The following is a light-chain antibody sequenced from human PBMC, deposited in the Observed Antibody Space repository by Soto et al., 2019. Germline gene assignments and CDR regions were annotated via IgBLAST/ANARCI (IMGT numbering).Light chain of an antibody. CDR2: AAS. Sequence: AIPMTQSPSSLSASVGDTVTITCRASQGITNDLGWYQQKPGKAPKLLIYAASSLQRGVPSRFSGSGSGTDFTLTISSLQPEDFATYYCLQNHDYPWTFGQGTKVDNK. J-gene: IGKJ1*01. CDR1: QGITND. CDR3: LQNHDYPWT. V-gene: IGKV1-6*01.